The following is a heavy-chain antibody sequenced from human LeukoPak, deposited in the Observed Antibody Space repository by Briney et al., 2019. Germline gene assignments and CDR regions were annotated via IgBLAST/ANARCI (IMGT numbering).Heavy chain of an antibody. CDR2: ISGSGGST. J-gene: IGHJ4*02. D-gene: IGHD3-3*01. CDR3: AKSIFGVVIGETI. CDR1: GFTFSSYA. V-gene: IGHV3-23*01. Sequence: GGSLRLSCAASGFTFSSYAMGWVRQAPGKGLEWVSAISGSGGSTYYADSVKGRFTISRDNSKNTLYLQMNSLRAEDTAVYYCAKSIFGVVIGETIWGQGTLVTVSS.